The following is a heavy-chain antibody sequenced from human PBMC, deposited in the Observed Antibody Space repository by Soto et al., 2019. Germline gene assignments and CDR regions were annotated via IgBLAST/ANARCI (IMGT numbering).Heavy chain of an antibody. D-gene: IGHD3-16*01. V-gene: IGHV3-23*01. CDR1: GFTFSSYA. CDR2: ISASGGST. Sequence: GGSLRHSCAASGFTFSSYAMSWVRQAPGKGLEWVSAISASGGSTYYADSVKGRFTISRDNSKNTLYLQMNSLSAEDTAVYYCAKIRARYYHYGMDVWGQGTTVTVSS. J-gene: IGHJ6*02. CDR3: AKIRARYYHYGMDV.